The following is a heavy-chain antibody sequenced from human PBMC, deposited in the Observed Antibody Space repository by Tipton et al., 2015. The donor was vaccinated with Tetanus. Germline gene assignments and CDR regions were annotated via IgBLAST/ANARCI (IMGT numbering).Heavy chain of an antibody. CDR1: RLTLGAYL. D-gene: IGHD6-13*01. V-gene: IGHV3-48*04. J-gene: IGHJ5*01. Sequence: SLRLSCEASRLTLGAYLMNWVRQAPGKGLEWIADISSGGRTIYYADSVKGRFTISRDNAKNSLYLQMNSLRAEDTALYYCAKDISISSSSWFDYWGQGTLVTVSS. CDR2: ISSGGRTI. CDR3: AKDISISSSSWFDY.